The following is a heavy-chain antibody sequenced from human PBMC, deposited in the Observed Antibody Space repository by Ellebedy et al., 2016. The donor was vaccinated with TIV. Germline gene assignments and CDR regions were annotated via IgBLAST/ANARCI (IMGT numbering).Heavy chain of an antibody. V-gene: IGHV1-2*02. CDR3: AESLGYDYVWGSPPRYYGMDV. Sequence: AASVKVSCKASGYTFTSHYMHWVRQAPGQGLEWVGWINPNSGGTNYAQKFQGRVTMTRDTSISTAYMELSRLRSDDTAVYYCAESLGYDYVWGSPPRYYGMDVWGQGTTVTVSS. CDR2: INPNSGGT. J-gene: IGHJ6*02. CDR1: GYTFTSHY. D-gene: IGHD3-16*01.